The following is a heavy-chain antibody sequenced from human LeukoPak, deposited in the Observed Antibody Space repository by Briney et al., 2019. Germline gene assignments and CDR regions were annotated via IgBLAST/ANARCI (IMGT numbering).Heavy chain of an antibody. D-gene: IGHD5-18*01. V-gene: IGHV4-38-2*02. CDR2: IYHSGST. Sequence: SETLSLTCTVSGYSISSGYYWGWIRQPPGKGLEWIGSIYHSGSTYYNPSPKSRVTISVDTSKNQFSLKLSSVTAADTAVYYCAREFKEAMVDWGQGTLVTVSS. CDR1: GYSISSGYY. CDR3: AREFKEAMVD. J-gene: IGHJ4*02.